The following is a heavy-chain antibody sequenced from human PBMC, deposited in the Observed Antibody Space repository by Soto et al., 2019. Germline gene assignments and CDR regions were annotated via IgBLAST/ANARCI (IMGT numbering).Heavy chain of an antibody. V-gene: IGHV3-48*01. CDR2: ISSSSSTI. CDR3: ARDLTPDV. Sequence: GGSLRLSCAASGFTFSSYSMNWVRQAPGKGLEWVSYISSSSSTIYYADYVKGRFTISRDNAKNSLYLQMNSPRAEDTAVYYCARDLTPDVWGQGTTVTVSS. J-gene: IGHJ6*02. D-gene: IGHD2-15*01. CDR1: GFTFSSYS.